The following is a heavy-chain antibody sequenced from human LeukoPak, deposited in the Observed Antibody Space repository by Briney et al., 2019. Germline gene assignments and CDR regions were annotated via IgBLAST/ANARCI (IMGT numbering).Heavy chain of an antibody. Sequence: GRSLRLSCAASGFTFSSYSMNWVRQAPGKGLEWVSSISSSSSYIYYADSVKGRFTISRDNAKNSLYLQMNSLRAEDTAVYYCARAGIAAEHGSASYYFDYWGQGTLVTVSS. CDR3: ARAGIAAEHGSASYYFDY. CDR2: ISSSSSYI. J-gene: IGHJ4*02. V-gene: IGHV3-21*01. CDR1: GFTFSSYS. D-gene: IGHD6-13*01.